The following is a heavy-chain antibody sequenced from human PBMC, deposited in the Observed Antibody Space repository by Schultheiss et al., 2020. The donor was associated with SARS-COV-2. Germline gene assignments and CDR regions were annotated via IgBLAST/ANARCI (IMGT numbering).Heavy chain of an antibody. V-gene: IGHV4-4*02. CDR1: GGSISSSNW. Sequence: SETLSLTCTVSGGSISSSNWWSWVRQPPGKGLEWIGYIYYSGSTNYNPSLKSRVTISVDTSKNQFSLKLSSVTAADTAVYYCAKDLLRITMIVVVITTYGMDVWGQGTTVTVSS. D-gene: IGHD3-22*01. CDR3: AKDLLRITMIVVVITTYGMDV. CDR2: IYYSGST. J-gene: IGHJ6*02.